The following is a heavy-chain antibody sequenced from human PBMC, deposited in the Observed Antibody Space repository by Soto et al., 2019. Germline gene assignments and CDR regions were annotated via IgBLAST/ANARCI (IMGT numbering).Heavy chain of an antibody. CDR3: AIDSLLGSGRLGH. J-gene: IGHJ5*02. V-gene: IGHV3-74*01. Sequence: EVQLVESGGGLVQPGGSLRLSCSTSGVIFSSNWMHWVRQAPGKGLVWVSRIRGDGADANYADSVKGRFTISRDNAKRELYMQMAILRLDDTGIYFCAIDSLLGSGRLGHWGQGALVTVSS. CDR1: GVIFSSNW. CDR2: IRGDGADA. D-gene: IGHD3-10*01.